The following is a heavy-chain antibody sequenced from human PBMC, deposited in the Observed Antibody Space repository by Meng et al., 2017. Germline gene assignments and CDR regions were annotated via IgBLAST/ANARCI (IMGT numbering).Heavy chain of an antibody. J-gene: IGHJ4*02. CDR2: INVYSGIT. CDR1: GYTLSSDG. Sequence: GQLVQSGAGVKKPGASVQVSCDTSGYTLSSDGFAWVRQTPEQGLEWLGWINVYSGITNYAQKFQGRVTMTTDTSTRTGYMELTSLTSDDTATYYCATRGNPYLNCWGQGTLVTVSS. CDR3: ATRGNPYLNC. V-gene: IGHV1-18*01.